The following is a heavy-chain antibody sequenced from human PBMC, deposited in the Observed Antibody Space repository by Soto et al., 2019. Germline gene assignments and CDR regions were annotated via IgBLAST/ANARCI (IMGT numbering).Heavy chain of an antibody. CDR1: GFTFSDHY. Sequence: GGSLRLSCAASGFTFSDHYMSWIRQAPGKGLEWIGYSSNSGSFTRYADSVKGRFSISRDNAKDSLYLQITSLRGDDTATYFCVRSSDNYNLLDNWGQGTPVAISS. CDR3: VRSSDNYNLLDN. V-gene: IGHV3-11*06. D-gene: IGHD1-1*01. CDR2: SSNSGSFT. J-gene: IGHJ4*01.